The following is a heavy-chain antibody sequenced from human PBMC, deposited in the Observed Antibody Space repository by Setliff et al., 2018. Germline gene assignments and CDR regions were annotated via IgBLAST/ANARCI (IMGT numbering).Heavy chain of an antibody. Sequence: ASVKVSCKASGYTFTSYAMHWVRQAPGQRLEWMGWINAGNGNTKYSQKFQGRVTITRDTSASTAYMGLSSLRSDDTAVYYCARDGGWFGAQLYYYYGMDVWGQGTTVTVSS. D-gene: IGHD3-10*01. CDR3: ARDGGWFGAQLYYYYGMDV. CDR2: INAGNGNT. J-gene: IGHJ6*02. CDR1: GYTFTSYA. V-gene: IGHV1-3*01.